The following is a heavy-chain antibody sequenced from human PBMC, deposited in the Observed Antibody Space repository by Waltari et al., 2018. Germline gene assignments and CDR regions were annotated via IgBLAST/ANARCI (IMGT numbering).Heavy chain of an antibody. J-gene: IGHJ4*02. CDR2: CEPEYGET. CDR3: ANGGRFLESKHFDY. D-gene: IGHD3-3*01. V-gene: IGHV1-24*01. CDR1: GYTLTELS. Sequence: QVQLVQSGAEVKKPGASVKVSCKVSGYTLTELSMHWVRQAPGKGLEWMGGCEPEYGETIYAPKFQGRVTMTEDTSTDTAYMGLSSLRSEDTAVYYCANGGRFLESKHFDYWGQGTLVTVSS.